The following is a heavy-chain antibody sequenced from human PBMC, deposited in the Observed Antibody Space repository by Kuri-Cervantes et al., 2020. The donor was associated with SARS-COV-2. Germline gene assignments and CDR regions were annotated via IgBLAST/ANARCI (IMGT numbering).Heavy chain of an antibody. V-gene: IGHV4-38-2*01. CDR2: IYHSGST. J-gene: IGHJ4*02. D-gene: IGHD2-15*01. Sequence: SETLSLTCAVSGGSISSSNWWSWIRQPPGKGLEWIGSIYHSGSTYYNPSLKSRVTISVDTSKNQFSLKLSSVTAADTAVYYCARGNCSGGSCYSGYFDYWGQGTLVTVSS. CDR3: ARGNCSGGSCYSGYFDY. CDR1: GGSISSSNW.